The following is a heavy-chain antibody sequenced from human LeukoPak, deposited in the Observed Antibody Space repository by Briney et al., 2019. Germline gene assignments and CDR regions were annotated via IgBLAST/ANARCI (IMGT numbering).Heavy chain of an antibody. J-gene: IGHJ4*02. Sequence: SETLSLTCTVSGGSISSSSYYWGWIRQPPGKGLEWIGSIYYSGSTYYNPSLKSRVTISVDTSKNQFPLKLSSVTAADTAVYYCAREEQLVRGPYFDYWGQGTLVTVSS. V-gene: IGHV4-39*06. CDR1: GGSISSSSYY. CDR2: IYYSGST. D-gene: IGHD6-6*01. CDR3: AREEQLVRGPYFDY.